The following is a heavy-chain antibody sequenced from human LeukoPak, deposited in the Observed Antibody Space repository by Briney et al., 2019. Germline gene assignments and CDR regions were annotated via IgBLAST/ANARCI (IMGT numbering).Heavy chain of an antibody. V-gene: IGHV4-39*06. J-gene: IGHJ5*01. Sequence: SETLSLTCAVSGASVSSSNYFWGWIRQPPGEGPEWLGSISHIGATYYNPSLKSRVTISLDTSKNQFTLTVTSVTVADTALYFCASGSVVSPTAIETWFDSWGQGTLVTVSS. CDR3: ASGSVVSPTAIETWFDS. CDR2: ISHIGAT. D-gene: IGHD2-21*02. CDR1: GASVSSSNYF.